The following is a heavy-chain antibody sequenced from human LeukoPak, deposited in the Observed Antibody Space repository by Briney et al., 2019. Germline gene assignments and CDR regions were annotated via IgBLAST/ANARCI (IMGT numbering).Heavy chain of an antibody. J-gene: IGHJ4*02. V-gene: IGHV3-21*01. CDR3: AREGVSSGFDY. D-gene: IGHD6-19*01. Sequence: GGSLRLSCAASGFTFSSYSMNWVRQAPGKGLEWVSSISSRSSNIYYADSVKGRFPISRDNAKNSLYLQMNSLRAEDTAVYYCAREGVSSGFDYWGQGPLVTVSS. CDR1: GFTFSSYS. CDR2: ISSRSSNI.